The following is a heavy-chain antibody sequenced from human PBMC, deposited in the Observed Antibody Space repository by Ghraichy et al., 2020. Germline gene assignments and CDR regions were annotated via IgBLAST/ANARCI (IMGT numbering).Heavy chain of an antibody. V-gene: IGHV1-3*01. J-gene: IGHJ5*02. D-gene: IGHD6-13*01. CDR2: INAGNSNT. Sequence: ASVKVSCKASGYTFTSYAMHWVRQAPGQRLEWMGWINAGNSNTKYSQKFQGRVTITRDTSASTAYMELSSLRSEDTAVYYCARASAAAAIRWLDPWGQGTLVTVSS. CDR1: GYTFTSYA. CDR3: ARASAAAAIRWLDP.